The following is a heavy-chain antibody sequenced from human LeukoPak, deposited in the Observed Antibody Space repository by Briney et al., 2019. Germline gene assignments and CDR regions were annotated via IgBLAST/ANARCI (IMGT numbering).Heavy chain of an antibody. CDR3: ARDGALGDYYYGMDI. V-gene: IGHV1-2*02. J-gene: IGHJ6*02. CDR1: GYTFTGYY. D-gene: IGHD3-10*01. CDR2: INPNSGGT. Sequence: ASVKVSCKASGYTFTGYYMHWGRQAPGQGLEWMGWINPNSGGTNYAQKFQGRVTMTRDTSISTAYMELSRLRSDDTAVYYCARDGALGDYYYGMDIWGQGTTVTVSS.